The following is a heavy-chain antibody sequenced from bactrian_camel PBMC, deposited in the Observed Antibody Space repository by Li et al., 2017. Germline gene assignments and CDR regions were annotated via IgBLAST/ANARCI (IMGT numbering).Heavy chain of an antibody. CDR1: GFAFDSD. D-gene: IGHD1*01. Sequence: QLVESGGGSVQAGGSLRLSCTASGFAFDSDMGWFRLAPGNECELVSTISSDGKTYYSDSVKDRFTISQDKAKNTMYLQLNNLKPEDTSVYYCAADRGYGLGCLSDSGYWGQGTQVTVS. CDR2: ISSDGKT. CDR3: AADRGYGLGCLSDSGY. J-gene: IGHJ6*01. V-gene: IGHV3S55*01.